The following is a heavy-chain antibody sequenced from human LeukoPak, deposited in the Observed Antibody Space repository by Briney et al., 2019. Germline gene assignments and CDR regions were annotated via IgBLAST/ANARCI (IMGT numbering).Heavy chain of an antibody. Sequence: SETLSLTCTVSGGSISSYYWSWIRQPPGKGLEWIGYIYYSGSTNYNPSLKSRVTISVDTSKNQFSLKLSSVTAADTAVYYCARAEEYSSPPGYWGQGTLVTVSS. D-gene: IGHD6-6*01. J-gene: IGHJ4*02. CDR3: ARAEEYSSPPGY. CDR1: GGSISSYY. CDR2: IYYSGST. V-gene: IGHV4-59*01.